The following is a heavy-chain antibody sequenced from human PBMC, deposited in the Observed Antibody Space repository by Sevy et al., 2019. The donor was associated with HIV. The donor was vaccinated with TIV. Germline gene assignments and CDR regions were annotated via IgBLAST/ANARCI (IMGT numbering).Heavy chain of an antibody. D-gene: IGHD1-26*01. J-gene: IGHJ4*02. CDR2: INHSGST. Sequence: SETLSLTCAVYGGSFSGYYWSWIRQPPGKGLEGIGEINHSGSTNYNPSLKSRVTISVDTSKNQFSLKLSSVTAADTAVYYCARVAGEWQLPYDYWGQGTLVTVSS. CDR1: GGSFSGYY. CDR3: ARVAGEWQLPYDY. V-gene: IGHV4-34*01.